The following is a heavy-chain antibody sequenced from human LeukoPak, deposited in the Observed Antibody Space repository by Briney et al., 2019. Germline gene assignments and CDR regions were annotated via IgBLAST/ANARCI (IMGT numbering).Heavy chain of an antibody. Sequence: PGGSLSLSCAASGFRFDDHGMSWVRQAPGKGLEWVSGINWNGGSTGYGDSVKGRFTISRDNAKNSLYLQMNSLRAEDTALYYCAGGDRNGWYFDYWGQGILVTVSS. CDR1: GFRFDDHG. J-gene: IGHJ4*02. D-gene: IGHD6-19*01. CDR3: AGGDRNGWYFDY. CDR2: INWNGGST. V-gene: IGHV3-20*04.